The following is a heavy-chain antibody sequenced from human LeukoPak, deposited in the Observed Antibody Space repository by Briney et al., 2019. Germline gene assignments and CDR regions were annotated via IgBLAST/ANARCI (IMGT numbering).Heavy chain of an antibody. J-gene: IGHJ5*02. D-gene: IGHD5-18*01. CDR1: GYTLTELS. CDR3: ARCLRGYSYGRPYNWFDP. CDR2: ISAYNGNT. Sequence: ASVKVSCKVSGYTLTELSMHWVRQAPGQGLEWMGWISAYNGNTNYAQKLQGRVTMATDTSTSTAYMELRSLRSDDTAVYYCARCLRGYSYGRPYNWFDPWGQGTLVTVSS. V-gene: IGHV1-18*01.